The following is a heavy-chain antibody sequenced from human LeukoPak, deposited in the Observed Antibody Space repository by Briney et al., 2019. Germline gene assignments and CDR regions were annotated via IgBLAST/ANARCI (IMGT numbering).Heavy chain of an antibody. CDR3: ARSYDSSGYYRAFDYYYMDV. CDR2: TYYRSKWYN. CDR1: GDSVPSNSAA. V-gene: IGHV6-1*01. J-gene: IGHJ6*03. Sequence: SQTLSLTCAISGDSVPSNSAAWNWIRQSPSRGLEWLGRTYYRSKWYNDYAVSVKSRITINPDTSKNQFSLQLNSVTPEDTAVYYCARSYDSSGYYRAFDYYYMDVWGKGTTVTVSS. D-gene: IGHD3-22*01.